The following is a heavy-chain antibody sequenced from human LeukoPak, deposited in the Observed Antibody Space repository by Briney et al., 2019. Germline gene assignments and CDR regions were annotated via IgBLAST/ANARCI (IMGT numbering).Heavy chain of an antibody. CDR2: ISSSGSTI. CDR1: GFTFSSYE. J-gene: IGHJ4*02. Sequence: GGSLRLSCAASGFTFSSYEMNWVRQAPGKGLEWVSYISSSGSTIYYADSVKGRFTISRDNAKNSLYLQMNSLRAEDTAVYYCAVLWFGELSHSGGDYWGQGTLVTVSS. CDR3: AVLWFGELSHSGGDY. D-gene: IGHD3-10*01. V-gene: IGHV3-48*03.